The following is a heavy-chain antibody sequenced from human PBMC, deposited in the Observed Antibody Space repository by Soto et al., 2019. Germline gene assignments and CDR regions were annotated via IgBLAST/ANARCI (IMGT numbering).Heavy chain of an antibody. V-gene: IGHV1-2*04. CDR2: INPNSGGT. J-gene: IGHJ4*02. D-gene: IGHD3-10*01. Sequence: ASVKVSCKASGYTFTGYYMHWVRQAPGQGLEWMGWINPNSGGTNYAQKFQGWVTMTRDTSISTAYMELSRLRSDDTAVYYCARGTITMVRGALYYFDYWGQGTLVPVSS. CDR1: GYTFTGYY. CDR3: ARGTITMVRGALYYFDY.